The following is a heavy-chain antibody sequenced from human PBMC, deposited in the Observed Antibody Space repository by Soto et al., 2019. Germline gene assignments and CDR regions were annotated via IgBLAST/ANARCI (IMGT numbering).Heavy chain of an antibody. D-gene: IGHD3-3*01. CDR3: ARPLHPTYYNFWSGYYSGMDV. Sequence: PGGSLRLSCAASGFTFNSYGMHWVRPAPGKGLEWVAVIWSDGSNKFYADSVKGRFTISRDNSKNTLYLQMNSLRAEDTAVYYCARPLHPTYYNFWSGYYSGMDVWGQGTTVTVSS. CDR2: IWSDGSNK. CDR1: GFTFNSYG. V-gene: IGHV3-33*01. J-gene: IGHJ6*02.